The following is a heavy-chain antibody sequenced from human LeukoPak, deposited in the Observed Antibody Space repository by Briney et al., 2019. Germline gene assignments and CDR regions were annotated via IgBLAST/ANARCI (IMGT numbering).Heavy chain of an antibody. CDR3: AREDPQTTVPEGMDV. V-gene: IGHV4-59*01. CDR2: IYYTGTT. J-gene: IGHJ6*02. D-gene: IGHD4-17*01. Sequence: SETLSLTRSVSVGSIRTYYWSGIREPPGKGLEWSGYIYYTGTTNYNPSLRSRVTMSVDTSRNQFSLRLSSVTAADTAVYYCAREDPQTTVPEGMDVWGHGTTVIVSS. CDR1: VGSIRTYY.